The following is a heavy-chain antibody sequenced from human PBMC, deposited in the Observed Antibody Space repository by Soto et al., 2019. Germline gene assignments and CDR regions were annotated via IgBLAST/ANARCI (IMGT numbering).Heavy chain of an antibody. J-gene: IGHJ6*02. Sequence: QVQLVQSGAEVKKPGASVKVSCKASGYTFTSYGISWVRQAPGQGLEWMGWISAYNGNTNYAQKLQGRVTMTTDTSRSTAYMELRGLRADDTAVYYCARVRVGSYGSGSYYGMDVWGQGTTVTVSS. V-gene: IGHV1-18*01. D-gene: IGHD3-10*01. CDR3: ARVRVGSYGSGSYYGMDV. CDR2: ISAYNGNT. CDR1: GYTFTSYG.